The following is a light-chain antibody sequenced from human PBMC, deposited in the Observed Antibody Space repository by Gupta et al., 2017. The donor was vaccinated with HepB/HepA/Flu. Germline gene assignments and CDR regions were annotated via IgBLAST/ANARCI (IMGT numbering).Light chain of an antibody. V-gene: IGKV1-9*01. CDR2: AAS. CDR3: QQLHMFPPWS. Sequence: DVPLTQSPSFLSAPVGDRVTITCRASQGISNFLAWYRQKPGKAPELLIYAASTLQVGVPSRFAGSGSGTEFTLTITSLQPEDFATYYRQQLHMFPPWSFGQGTRVEIK. J-gene: IGKJ1*01. CDR1: QGISNF.